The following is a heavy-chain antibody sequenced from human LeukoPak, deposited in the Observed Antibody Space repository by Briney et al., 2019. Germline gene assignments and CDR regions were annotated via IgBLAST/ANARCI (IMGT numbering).Heavy chain of an antibody. CDR1: GFMFHDYA. V-gene: IGHV3-43*02. Sequence: QSGGSLRLSCAAPGFMFHDYAIHWVRQAPGKGLEWVSLISGDGGSTFYADSVKGRFTISRDNSKNSLYLQMNSLRSDDTALYYCARESESSGWYDCWGQGTLVTVSS. D-gene: IGHD3-22*01. J-gene: IGHJ5*01. CDR2: ISGDGGST. CDR3: ARESESSGWYDC.